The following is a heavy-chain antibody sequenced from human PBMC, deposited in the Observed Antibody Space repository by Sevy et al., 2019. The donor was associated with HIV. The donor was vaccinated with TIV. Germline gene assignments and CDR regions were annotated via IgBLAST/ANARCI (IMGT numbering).Heavy chain of an antibody. J-gene: IGHJ4*02. CDR1: GFTFTNAW. V-gene: IGHV3-15*01. CDR2: IKSKTDGGTT. CDR3: TLEGLYCSGGSCYSXXXXS. D-gene: IGHD2-15*01. Sequence: GGSLRLSCAAFGFTFTNAWMSWVRQAPGKGLEWVGRIKSKTDGGTTDYAAPVKGRFTISRDDSKNTLYLHMNSLKTEXXAVYYCTLEGLYCSGGSCYSXXXXSWGQXTLVTVSS.